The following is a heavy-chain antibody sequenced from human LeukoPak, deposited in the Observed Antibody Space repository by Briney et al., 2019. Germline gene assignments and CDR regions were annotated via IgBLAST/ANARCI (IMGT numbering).Heavy chain of an antibody. D-gene: IGHD6-13*01. V-gene: IGHV4-4*07. CDR3: TKTDSSSWSYYFDY. CDR2: IYTSGST. J-gene: IGHJ4*02. Sequence: SETLSLTCTVSGGSISSYYWSWIRQPAGKGLEWIGRIYTSGSTNYNPSLKSRVTISVDTSKNQFSLKLSSVTAAGPAVYYCTKTDSSSWSYYFDYWGQGTLVTVSS. CDR1: GGSISSYY.